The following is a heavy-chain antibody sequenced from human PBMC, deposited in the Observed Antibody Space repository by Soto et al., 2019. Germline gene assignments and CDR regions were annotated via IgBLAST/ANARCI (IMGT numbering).Heavy chain of an antibody. Sequence: GASVKVSRKASGYSFTSYDINWGRQATGQGLEWMGWMNPNSGNTGYAQKFQGRVTMTRNTSISTAYMELSSLRSEDTAVYYCERGIRLSYYYYYMDVWGKGTTVTVSS. CDR2: MNPNSGNT. CDR3: ERGIRLSYYYYYMDV. CDR1: GYSFTSYD. D-gene: IGHD1-1*01. J-gene: IGHJ6*03. V-gene: IGHV1-8*01.